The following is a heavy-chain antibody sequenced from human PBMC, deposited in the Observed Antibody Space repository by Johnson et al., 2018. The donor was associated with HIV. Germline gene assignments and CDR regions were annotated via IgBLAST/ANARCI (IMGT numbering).Heavy chain of an antibody. J-gene: IGHJ3*02. D-gene: IGHD6-6*01. V-gene: IGHV3-30*04. CDR3: ARDQHSEYSSSSVQGDAFDI. CDR1: GFTFSSYA. Sequence: QVQLVESGGGVVQPGRSLRLSCAASGFTFSSYAMHWVRQAPGKGLEWVAVISYDGSNKYYADSVKGRFTISRDNSKNTLYLQMNSLRAEDTAVYYCARDQHSEYSSSSVQGDAFDIWGQGTMVTVSS. CDR2: ISYDGSNK.